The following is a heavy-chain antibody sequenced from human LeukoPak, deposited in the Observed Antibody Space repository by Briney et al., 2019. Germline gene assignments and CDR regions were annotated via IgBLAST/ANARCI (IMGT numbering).Heavy chain of an antibody. D-gene: IGHD5-18*01. J-gene: IGHJ4*02. CDR2: ISYDGSNK. V-gene: IGHV3-30*03. Sequence: GGSLRLSCAASGFTFSNYGMNWVRQAPGKGLEWVAVISYDGSNKYYVDSVKGRLTISRDNSKNTLYLQMNSLRSDDTAVYYCARDWEGYSYGYSYFDYWGQGTLVTVSS. CDR3: ARDWEGYSYGYSYFDY. CDR1: GFTFSNYG.